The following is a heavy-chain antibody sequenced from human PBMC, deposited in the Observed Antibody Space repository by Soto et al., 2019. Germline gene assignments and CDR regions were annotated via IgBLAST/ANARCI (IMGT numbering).Heavy chain of an antibody. CDR1: GFTFSSYA. J-gene: IGHJ4*02. Sequence: PGVSLRLSCAASGFTFSSYAMSWARQAPGKGLEWVSAISGSGGSTYYADSVKGRFTISRDNSKNTLYLQMNSLRAEDTAVYYCAKEAVATNTRSYFDYWGQGTLVTVSS. CDR3: AKEAVATNTRSYFDY. V-gene: IGHV3-23*01. CDR2: ISGSGGST. D-gene: IGHD5-12*01.